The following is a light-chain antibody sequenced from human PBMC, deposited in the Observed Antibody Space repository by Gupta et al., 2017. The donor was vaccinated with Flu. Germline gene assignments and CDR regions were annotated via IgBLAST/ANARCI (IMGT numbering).Light chain of an antibody. Sequence: SSFNIGNMSLNWYQQLPWTAPKLLIYSNNQRPSGVSARFSGSKSGTSASLAISGLQSEDEADYYCAAWDDSLNGRVFGGGTKLTVL. CDR2: SNN. CDR3: AAWDDSLNGRV. J-gene: IGLJ3*02. V-gene: IGLV1-44*01. CDR1: SFNIGNMS.